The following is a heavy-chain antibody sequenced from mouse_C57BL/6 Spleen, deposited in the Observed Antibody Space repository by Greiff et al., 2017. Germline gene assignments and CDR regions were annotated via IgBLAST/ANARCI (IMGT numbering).Heavy chain of an antibody. V-gene: IGHV10-1*01. J-gene: IGHJ2*01. Sequence: EVQGVESGGGLVQPKGSLKLSCAASGFSFNTYAMNWVRQAPGKGLEWVARIRSKSNNYATYYADSVKDRFTISRDDSESMLYLQMNNLKTDDTAMYYCVGHAPGTRGYFDYWGQGTTLTVSS. D-gene: IGHD4-1*01. CDR2: IRSKSNNYAT. CDR1: GFSFNTYA. CDR3: VGHAPGTRGYFDY.